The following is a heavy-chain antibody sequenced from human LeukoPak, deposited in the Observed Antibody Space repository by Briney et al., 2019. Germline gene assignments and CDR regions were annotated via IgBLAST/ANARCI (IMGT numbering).Heavy chain of an antibody. CDR2: ISASGGST. D-gene: IGHD1-1*01. Sequence: GGSLRLSCAASGFSFSRYSMNWVRQAPGKGLEWVSGISASGGSTYYADSVKGRFSISRDNPNNMLYLQMNSLRAEDTAVYYCAKALGVLRAFDIWGQGTMVTVSS. CDR1: GFSFSRYS. V-gene: IGHV3-23*01. J-gene: IGHJ3*02. CDR3: AKALGVLRAFDI.